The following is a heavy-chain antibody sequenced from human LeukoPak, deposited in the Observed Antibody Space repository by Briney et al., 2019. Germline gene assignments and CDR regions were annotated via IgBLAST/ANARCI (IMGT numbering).Heavy chain of an antibody. Sequence: ASVKVSCKASAYTFTGYYMHWVRQAPGQGLEWMGWINPNSGDTNYAQKFQGRVTMTRDTSISTAYMELSRLRSDDTAVYYCARDWRYCSTTSCYAVYYFDYWGQGTLVTVSS. CDR2: INPNSGDT. CDR1: AYTFTGYY. V-gene: IGHV1-2*02. CDR3: ARDWRYCSTTSCYAVYYFDY. J-gene: IGHJ4*02. D-gene: IGHD2-2*01.